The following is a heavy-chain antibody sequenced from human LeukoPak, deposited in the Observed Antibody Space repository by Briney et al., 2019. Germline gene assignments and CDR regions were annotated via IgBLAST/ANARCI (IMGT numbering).Heavy chain of an antibody. D-gene: IGHD2-2*01. CDR1: GFTFSSYW. J-gene: IGHJ6*02. Sequence: GGSLRLSCAASGFTFSSYWMSWVRQAPGKGLEWVANIKQDGSEKYYVDSVKGRFTISRDNSKNTLYLQMNSLRAEDTAVYYCASRDIVVVPAAHYYGMDVWGQGTTVTVSS. CDR2: IKQDGSEK. V-gene: IGHV3-7*03. CDR3: ASRDIVVVPAAHYYGMDV.